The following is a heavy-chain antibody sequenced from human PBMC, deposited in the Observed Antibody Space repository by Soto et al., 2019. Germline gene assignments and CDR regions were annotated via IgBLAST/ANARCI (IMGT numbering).Heavy chain of an antibody. J-gene: IGHJ6*02. CDR2: IYYNGNT. V-gene: IGHV4-31*03. CDR1: GGSIASGNDY. D-gene: IGHD2-2*01. Sequence: QMQLQESGPGLVKPSQTLSLTCTVSGGSIASGNDYWSWIRQHPGKGLEWIGNIYYNGNTYHNPSLESRLTMLVDTSKNQLSLRLSSVTAADAAIYFCARTQGYCSRERCYSTSYAMDVWGQGTTVTVSS. CDR3: ARTQGYCSRERCYSTSYAMDV.